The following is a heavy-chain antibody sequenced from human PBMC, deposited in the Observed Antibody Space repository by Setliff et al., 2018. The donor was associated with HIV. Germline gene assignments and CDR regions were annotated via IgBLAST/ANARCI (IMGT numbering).Heavy chain of an antibody. D-gene: IGHD6-25*01. CDR3: AKDTGYLTLSDYYGMDV. CDR1: GFTFSSYG. J-gene: IGHJ6*02. Sequence: HPGGSLRLSCAASGFTFSSYGMHWVRQAPGKGLEWVAFIRYDGSNKYYADSVKGRFTISRDNSKNTLYLQMNSLRAEDTAVYYCAKDTGYLTLSDYYGMDVWGQGTTVTVSS. V-gene: IGHV3-30*02. CDR2: IRYDGSNK.